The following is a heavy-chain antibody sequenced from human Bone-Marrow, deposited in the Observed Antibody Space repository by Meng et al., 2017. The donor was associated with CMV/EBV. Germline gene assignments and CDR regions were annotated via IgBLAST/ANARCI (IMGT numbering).Heavy chain of an antibody. Sequence: GGSLRLSCAASGFTFSSYSMNWVRQAPGKGLEWVSSISSSSSYIYYADSVKGRFTISRDNAKNSLYLQMNSLRAEDTAVYYCARDRPDTAMVTYYYGMDVWGQGTTVTVSS. CDR2: ISSSSSYI. J-gene: IGHJ6*02. CDR1: GFTFSSYS. V-gene: IGHV3-21*01. D-gene: IGHD5-18*01. CDR3: ARDRPDTAMVTYYYGMDV.